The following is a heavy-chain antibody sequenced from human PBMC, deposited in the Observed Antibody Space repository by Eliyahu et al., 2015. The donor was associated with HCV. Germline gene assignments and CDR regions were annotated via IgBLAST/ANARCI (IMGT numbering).Heavy chain of an antibody. V-gene: IGHV4-38-2*02. D-gene: IGHD6-19*01. CDR3: ARVSSGWSYFDY. J-gene: IGHJ4*02. CDR2: ISPAGST. Sequence: QVQLQESGPGLVKPSETLSLTCTVSGYSISSDYYWVWIRQPPGKGLEWIGHISPAGSTYYNLSLKGRVTMSVDTSKNQFSLKLTSVAAADTAVYNCARVSSGWSYFDYWGQGTLVTVSS. CDR1: GYSISSDYY.